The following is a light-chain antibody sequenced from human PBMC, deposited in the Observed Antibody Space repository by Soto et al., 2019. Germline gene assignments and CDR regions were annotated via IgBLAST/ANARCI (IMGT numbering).Light chain of an antibody. Sequence: EVVMTQSPVTRSVSPLDTATLSFMSSQSVGRNLAWYQQKPGQAPRLLLYGTSTRATGIPDRFSGSGSGTDFTLTISRLEAEDFAVYYCQQYDTSPRTFGQGTKVDIK. CDR3: QQYDTSPRT. CDR2: GTS. J-gene: IGKJ2*01. CDR1: QSVGRN. V-gene: IGKV3-15*01.